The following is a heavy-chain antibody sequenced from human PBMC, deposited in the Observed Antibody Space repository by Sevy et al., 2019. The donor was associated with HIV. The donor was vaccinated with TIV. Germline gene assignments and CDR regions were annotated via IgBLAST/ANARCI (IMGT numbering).Heavy chain of an antibody. CDR3: AREGCTRPHDY. Sequence: GGSLRLSCAASGFAFYDYSMSWIRQAPGKGLEWVATLCFGCGKINYADSVKGRFTISRDNSKNSFYLQMDNLGVEDTALYYCAREGCTRPHDYWGQGTRVTVSS. J-gene: IGHJ4*02. D-gene: IGHD2-8*01. V-gene: IGHV3-23*01. CDR2: LCFGCGKI. CDR1: GFAFYDYS.